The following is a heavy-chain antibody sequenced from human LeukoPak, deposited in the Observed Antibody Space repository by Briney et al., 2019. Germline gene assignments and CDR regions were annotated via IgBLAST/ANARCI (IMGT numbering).Heavy chain of an antibody. J-gene: IGHJ6*02. CDR3: TRDYYYSMDV. CDR2: LGGDGTST. Sequence: GGSLRLSCAASGFTFSSYSMHWVRQAPGQGLEWVSRLGGDGTSTVYADSVKGRFTISRDNAKNTVYLQMNSLRAEDTAVYYCTRDYYYSMDVWGPGTTVTVSS. CDR1: GFTFSSYS. V-gene: IGHV3-74*01.